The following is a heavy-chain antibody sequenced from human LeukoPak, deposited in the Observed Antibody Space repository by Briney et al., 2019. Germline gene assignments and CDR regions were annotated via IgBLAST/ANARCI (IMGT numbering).Heavy chain of an antibody. CDR3: ARTKKVVTTVRGVIYYFDY. Sequence: SETLSLTCAVYGGSFSGYYWSWIRQPPGKGLEWIGEINHSGSTNYNPSLKSRVTISVDTSKNQFTLKLSSVTAADTAVYYCARTKKVVTTVRGVIYYFDYWGQGTLVTVSS. CDR2: INHSGST. D-gene: IGHD3-10*01. J-gene: IGHJ4*02. CDR1: GGSFSGYY. V-gene: IGHV4-34*01.